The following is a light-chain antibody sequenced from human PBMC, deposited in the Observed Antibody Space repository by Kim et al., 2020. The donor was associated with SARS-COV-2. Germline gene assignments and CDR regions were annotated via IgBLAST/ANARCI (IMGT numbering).Light chain of an antibody. CDR1: QSISSRY. Sequence: WSPGERHALSFRASQSISSRYLAWFQQKPGQAPRLLIYGASSRATGISDRFSGSGSGTDFTLTISRLEPEDFAVYYCQQYTSVPYTFGQGTKLEI. CDR2: GAS. J-gene: IGKJ2*01. V-gene: IGKV3-20*01. CDR3: QQYTSVPYT.